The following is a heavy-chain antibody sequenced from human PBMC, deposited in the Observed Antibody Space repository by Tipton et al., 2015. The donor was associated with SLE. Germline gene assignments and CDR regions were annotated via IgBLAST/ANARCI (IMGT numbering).Heavy chain of an antibody. Sequence: GSLRLSCAGSGFTFNTYAMNWVRQAPGKGLEWLSYITSRGSTVYYADSVKGRFTISRDNAKNSVYLQMNSLRAEDTAVYYCARVDYYMDVWGKGTTITVSS. CDR1: GFTFNTYA. CDR2: ITSRGSTV. J-gene: IGHJ6*03. CDR3: ARVDYYMDV. D-gene: IGHD2-2*03. V-gene: IGHV3-48*03.